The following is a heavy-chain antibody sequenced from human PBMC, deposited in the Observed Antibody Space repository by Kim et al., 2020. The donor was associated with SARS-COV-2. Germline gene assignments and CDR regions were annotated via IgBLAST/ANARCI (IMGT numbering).Heavy chain of an antibody. Sequence: GGSLRLSCAASGFTFSSYEMNWVRQAPGKGLEWVSYISSSGSTIYYADSVKGRFTISRDNAKNSLYLQMNSLRAEDTAVYYCARGAMIVLGYYYGMDVWGQGTTVTVSS. D-gene: IGHD3-22*01. CDR3: ARGAMIVLGYYYGMDV. CDR2: ISSSGSTI. V-gene: IGHV3-48*03. CDR1: GFTFSSYE. J-gene: IGHJ6*02.